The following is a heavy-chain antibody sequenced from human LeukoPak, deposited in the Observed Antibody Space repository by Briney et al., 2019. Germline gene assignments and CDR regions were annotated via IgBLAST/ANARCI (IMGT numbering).Heavy chain of an antibody. J-gene: IGHJ4*02. D-gene: IGHD2-21*02. CDR3: VRGRLLRSTNYCDY. CDR1: GFTVNNYE. CDR2: INEGATTI. V-gene: IGHV3-48*03. Sequence: AGGSLRLSCAASGFTVNNYEMHWVRQAPGKGLEWISYINEGATTINYADSVWGRFTISRDNAQNSVHLQMNSLRDEDTAVYYCVRGRLLRSTNYCDYWGQGALVTVSS.